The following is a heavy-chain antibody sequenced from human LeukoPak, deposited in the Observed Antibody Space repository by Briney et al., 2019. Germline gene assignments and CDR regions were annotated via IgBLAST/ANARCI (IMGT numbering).Heavy chain of an antibody. CDR3: AKTRAYSLTGYYQMVDY. CDR2: ISGSGGST. Sequence: GGSLRLSCAASGLTVSSNYMSWVRQAPGKGLEWVSAISGSGGSTYYANSVKGRFTISRDNSKNTLYLQMNSLRAEDTAVYYCAKTRAYSLTGYYQMVDYWGQGTLVTVSS. D-gene: IGHD3-9*01. CDR1: GLTVSSNY. J-gene: IGHJ4*02. V-gene: IGHV3-23*01.